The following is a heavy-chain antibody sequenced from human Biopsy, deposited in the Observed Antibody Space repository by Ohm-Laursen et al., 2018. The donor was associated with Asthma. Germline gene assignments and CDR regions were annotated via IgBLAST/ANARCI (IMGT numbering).Heavy chain of an antibody. J-gene: IGHJ4*02. Sequence: SLKVSCKISGYSLTDLSMPCVRQAPGQGLEWMGGHDHEEGGTVNARRFQGRVTMTEDTSTDTAYTELSSLSSDDTAVYYCASDFPKDYVRYNFQFWGQGTLVTVSS. CDR3: ASDFPKDYVRYNFQF. CDR2: HDHEEGGT. V-gene: IGHV1-24*01. CDR1: GYSLTDLS. D-gene: IGHD4-17*01.